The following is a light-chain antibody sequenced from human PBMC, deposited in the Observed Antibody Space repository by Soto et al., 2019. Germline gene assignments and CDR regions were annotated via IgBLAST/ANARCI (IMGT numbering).Light chain of an antibody. V-gene: IGKV4-1*01. CDR1: QTILYISNNKNY. J-gene: IGKJ2*01. CDR2: WAS. CDR3: QQYYGTPYT. Sequence: DIVMTQSPDSLAVSLGERATINCRSSQTILYISNNKNYLAWYQQKPGQPPELLISWASTRDSGVPDRVSGSGSGTYFTLTISSLQAEDVAVYYCQQYYGTPYTFGQGTRLEIK.